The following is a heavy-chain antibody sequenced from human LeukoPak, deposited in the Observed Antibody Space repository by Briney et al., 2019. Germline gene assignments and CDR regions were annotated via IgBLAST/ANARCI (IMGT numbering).Heavy chain of an antibody. V-gene: IGHV4-61*02. Sequence: SDTLSLTCTVSGDSNSSGDSFWPWSRQPAGKGLEWFGRVINGGNTDYHPSLNSRVTISVDRFKNQFSLTLSSVTAADTAVYYCTRECLRSTCPVPFDSWGQGTPVTVSS. CDR3: TRECLRSTCPVPFDS. D-gene: IGHD5/OR15-5a*01. J-gene: IGHJ4*02. CDR2: VINGGNT. CDR1: GDSNSSGDSF.